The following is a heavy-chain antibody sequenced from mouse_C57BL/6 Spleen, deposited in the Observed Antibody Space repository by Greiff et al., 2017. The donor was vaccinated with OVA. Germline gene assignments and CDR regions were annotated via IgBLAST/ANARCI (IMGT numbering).Heavy chain of an antibody. CDR2: INPSNGGT. CDR3: AREEVYGNYRYFDY. V-gene: IGHV1-53*01. CDR1: GYTFTSYW. D-gene: IGHD2-1*01. Sequence: VQRVESGTDLVKPGASVKLSCKASGYTFTSYWMHWVKQRPGQGLEWIGNINPSNGGTNYNEKFKSKATLTVDKSSSTAYMQLSSLTSEDSAVYYCAREEVYGNYRYFDYWGQGTTLTVSS. J-gene: IGHJ2*01.